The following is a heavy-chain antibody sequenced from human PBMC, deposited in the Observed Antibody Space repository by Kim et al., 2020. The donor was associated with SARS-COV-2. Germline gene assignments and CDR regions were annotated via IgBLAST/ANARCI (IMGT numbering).Heavy chain of an antibody. CDR1: GYSISSGYY. CDR3: ARVRYSSGWYGFDY. V-gene: IGHV4-38-2*02. D-gene: IGHD6-19*01. J-gene: IGHJ4*02. Sequence: SETRSLTCTVSGYSISSGYYWGWIRQHPGKGLEWIGSIYHSGSTYYNPSLKSRVTISVETSKKQFSLKLSSATAADTAVYYCARVRYSSGWYGFDYWGQG. CDR2: IYHSGST.